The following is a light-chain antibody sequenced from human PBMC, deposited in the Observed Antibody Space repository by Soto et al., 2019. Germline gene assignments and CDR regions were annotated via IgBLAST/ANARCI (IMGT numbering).Light chain of an antibody. Sequence: DNQMTQSPSSLSASVGDRGTITCLSSQSISTFLSWYQHKPGKAPRLLIYAASSLESGIPSRFSGSGSGTDFTLTISSLQPEDFATYYCQQTHRIPQTFDQGTEVDIK. CDR2: AAS. J-gene: IGKJ1*01. CDR3: QQTHRIPQT. CDR1: QSISTF. V-gene: IGKV1-39*01.